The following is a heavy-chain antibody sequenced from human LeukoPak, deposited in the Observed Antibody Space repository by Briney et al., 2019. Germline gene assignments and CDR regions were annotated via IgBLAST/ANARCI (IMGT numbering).Heavy chain of an antibody. V-gene: IGHV1-2*02. CDR1: GGTFSSYA. D-gene: IGHD1-1*01. CDR2: INPNSGVT. CDR3: AKGERNQFDY. J-gene: IGHJ4*02. Sequence: ASVKVSCKASGGTFSSYAISWVRQAPGQGLEWMGWINPNSGVTDYAQKFQGRVTMTRDTSISTAYMELSRLRSDDTAVYYCAKGERNQFDYWGQGTLVTVSS.